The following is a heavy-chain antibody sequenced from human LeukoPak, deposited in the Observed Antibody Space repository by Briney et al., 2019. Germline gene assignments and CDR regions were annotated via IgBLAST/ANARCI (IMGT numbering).Heavy chain of an antibody. CDR2: ISSSGSTI. V-gene: IGHV3-11*04. J-gene: IGHJ4*02. Sequence: GGSLRLSCAASGFTFSGYYMSWIRQAPGKGLEWVSYISSSGSTIYYADSVKGRFTISRDNAKNSLYLQMNSLRAEDTAVYYCARAAMTTTWDYWGQGTLVTVSS. CDR1: GFTFSGYY. D-gene: IGHD1-26*01. CDR3: ARAAMTTTWDY.